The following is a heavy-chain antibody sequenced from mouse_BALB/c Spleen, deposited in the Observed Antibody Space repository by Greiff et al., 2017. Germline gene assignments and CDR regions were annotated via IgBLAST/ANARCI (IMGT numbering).Heavy chain of an antibody. D-gene: IGHD1-1*01. V-gene: IGHV5-15*02. CDR2: ISNLAYSI. J-gene: IGHJ4*01. Sequence: EVQGVESGGGLVQPGGSRKLSCAASGFTFSDYGMAWVRQAPGKGPEWVAFISNLAYSIYYADTVTGRFTISRENAKNTLYLEMSSLRSEDTAMYYCARSLRDGNAMDYWGQGTSVTVSS. CDR3: ARSLRDGNAMDY. CDR1: GFTFSDYG.